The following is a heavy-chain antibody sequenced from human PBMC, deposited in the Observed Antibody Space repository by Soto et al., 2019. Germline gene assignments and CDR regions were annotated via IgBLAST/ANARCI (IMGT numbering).Heavy chain of an antibody. CDR1: GYSISTDSW. CDR2: IYYNGNT. CDR3: TRKTTGNNPFDD. D-gene: IGHD2-8*02. V-gene: IGHV4-28*01. Sequence: QVHLRESGPGLVKPSDTLSLTCTVSGYSISTDSWWGWVRQPPGKGLEWIGYIYYNGNTHYNPSLKRRVTMSVDTSKTQFSLKLSSVTAVDTAVYYCTRKTTGNNPFDDWGQGTLVTVSS. J-gene: IGHJ4*02.